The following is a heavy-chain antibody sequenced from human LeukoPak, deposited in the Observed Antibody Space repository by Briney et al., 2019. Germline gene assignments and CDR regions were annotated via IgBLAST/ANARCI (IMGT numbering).Heavy chain of an antibody. J-gene: IGHJ4*02. CDR3: ARPDDFWSGLYGVLDY. CDR2: ISATSVDI. CDR1: EFTFRNFA. D-gene: IGHD3-3*01. V-gene: IGHV3-23*01. Sequence: GGSLRLSCAASEFTFRNFALTWVRQAPGKGLEWVSSISATSVDIFYADSVQGRFTISRDNSKHTLYLQMSGLRAEDTATYYCARPDDFWSGLYGVLDYWGQGTLVTVSS.